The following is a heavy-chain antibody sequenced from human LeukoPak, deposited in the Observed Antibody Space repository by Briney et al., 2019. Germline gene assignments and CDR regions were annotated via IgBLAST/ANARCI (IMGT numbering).Heavy chain of an antibody. CDR1: GFTFSSYS. CDR2: ISSSSSYI. D-gene: IGHD3-22*01. V-gene: IGHV3-21*01. CDR3: ARVGDSSGYLIDY. Sequence: GGSLRLSCAASGFTFSSYSMNWVRQAPGKGLEWVSSISSSSSYIYYADSVKGRFTISRDNAKSSLYLQMNSLRAEDTAVYYCARVGDSSGYLIDYWGQGTLVTVSS. J-gene: IGHJ4*02.